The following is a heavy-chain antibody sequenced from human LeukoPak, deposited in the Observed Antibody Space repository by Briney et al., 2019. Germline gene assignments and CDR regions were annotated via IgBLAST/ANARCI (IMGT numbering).Heavy chain of an antibody. V-gene: IGHV3-21*01. CDR1: GFSFSSFS. CDR3: ARDPVMARGVDVDV. J-gene: IGHJ6*04. Sequence: GGSLRLSCAASGFSFSSFSMHWVRQAPGKGLEWVSCISGSTDYKYYADSVKGRFTISRDNSKNTLYLQMNSLRAEDTAVYYCARDPVMARGVDVDVWGKGTTVTISS. D-gene: IGHD3-10*01. CDR2: ISGSTDYK.